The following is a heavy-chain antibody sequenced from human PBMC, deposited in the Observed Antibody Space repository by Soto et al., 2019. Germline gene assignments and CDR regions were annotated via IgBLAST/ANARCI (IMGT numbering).Heavy chain of an antibody. J-gene: IGHJ5*02. CDR3: ARAPSGSYYRGSWFDP. CDR1: GGSISSGGYY. CDR2: IYYSGST. V-gene: IGHV4-31*03. D-gene: IGHD3-10*01. Sequence: SETLSLTCTVSGGSISSGGYYWSWIRQHPGKGLEWIGYIYYSGSTYYNPSLKSRVTISVDTSKNQFSLKLSSVTAADTAVYYCARAPSGSYYRGSWFDPWGQGTLVT.